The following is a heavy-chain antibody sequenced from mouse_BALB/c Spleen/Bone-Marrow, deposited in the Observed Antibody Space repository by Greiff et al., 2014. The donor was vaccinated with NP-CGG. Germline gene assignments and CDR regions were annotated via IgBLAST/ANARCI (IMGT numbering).Heavy chain of an antibody. D-gene: IGHD1-1*01. Sequence: EVQGVESGGGSVKLGGSLKLSCAASGFTFSNYYMSWVRQTPEKRLELVAAINRSGGSTYYPDTVKGRLTISRDDAKNTLYLQMSSLKSEDTALYYCARHGSSYAMDYWGQGTSVTVSS. CDR3: ARHGSSYAMDY. CDR1: GFTFSNYY. V-gene: IGHV5-6-2*01. J-gene: IGHJ4*01. CDR2: INRSGGST.